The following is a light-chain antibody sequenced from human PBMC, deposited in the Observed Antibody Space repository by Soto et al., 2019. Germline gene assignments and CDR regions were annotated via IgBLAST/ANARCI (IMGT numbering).Light chain of an antibody. J-gene: IGLJ1*01. CDR1: SSDVGRYNL. V-gene: IGLV2-18*02. CDR2: EVS. CDR3: TSYSSSITYV. Sequence: QSVLTQPPSVSGSPGQSVTISCTGTSSDVGRYNLVSWYQQPPGTAPKLMIYEVSNRPSGVPDRFSGSKSGNTASLTISGLQAEDEADYYCTSYSSSITYVFGTGTEVTVL.